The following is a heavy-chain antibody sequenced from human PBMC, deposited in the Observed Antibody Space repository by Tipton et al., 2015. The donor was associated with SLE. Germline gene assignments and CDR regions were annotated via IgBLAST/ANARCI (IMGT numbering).Heavy chain of an antibody. CDR1: GYTFTNHW. CDR2: IYPGDSDR. J-gene: IGHJ4*02. V-gene: IGHV5-51*03. D-gene: IGHD2-2*01. Sequence: VQLVQSGAEVKKPGDSLKISCTGSGYTFTNHWIGWVRQLPGKGLEWMAIIYPGDSDRRYSPSFQGQVTISVDKSISTAYLQWGSLKASDTAMYYCARRKSSSSGEFDHWGQGSLVTVSS. CDR3: ARRKSSSSGEFDH.